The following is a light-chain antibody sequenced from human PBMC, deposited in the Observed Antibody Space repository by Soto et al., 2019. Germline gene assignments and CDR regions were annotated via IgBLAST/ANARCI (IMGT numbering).Light chain of an antibody. CDR3: ASWDDSLNGPV. CDR1: ISNIAINS. Sequence: QTVLTQPPSASGTPGRRLTISCSGSISNIAINSVSWYQKVPGTAPKLLIHSSQQRPSGVPDRFSGSKSGSSASLAISELQSEDEGDYYCASWDDSLNGPVFGGGTKVTVL. J-gene: IGLJ2*01. V-gene: IGLV1-44*01. CDR2: SSQ.